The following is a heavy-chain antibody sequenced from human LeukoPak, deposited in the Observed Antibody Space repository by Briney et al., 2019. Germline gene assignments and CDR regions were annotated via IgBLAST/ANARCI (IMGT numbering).Heavy chain of an antibody. CDR3: ARGNTGTGDY. D-gene: IGHD1/OR15-1a*01. V-gene: IGHV3-7*03. J-gene: IGHJ4*02. CDR2: IKEDGSDY. Sequence: GGSLRLSYAASGFIFSRFWMSWVRQAPGKGLEWVANIKEDGSDYYYVGSVKGRFTISRDNAKNSLYLQMNSLRADDTAVYYCARGNTGTGDYWGQGTLVTVSS. CDR1: GFIFSRFW.